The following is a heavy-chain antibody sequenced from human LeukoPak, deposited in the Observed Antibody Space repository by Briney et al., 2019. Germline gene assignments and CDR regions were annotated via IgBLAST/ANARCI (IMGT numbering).Heavy chain of an antibody. CDR3: ARIYYYYMDV. J-gene: IGHJ6*03. Sequence: SETLSLTCTVSGGSISSSSYYWGWMRQPPGKGLEWIGSIYYSGGTYYNPSLKSRVTISVDTSKNQFSLKLSSVTAADTAVYYCARIYYYYMDVWGKGTTVTVSS. CDR2: IYYSGGT. CDR1: GGSISSSSYY. V-gene: IGHV4-39*07.